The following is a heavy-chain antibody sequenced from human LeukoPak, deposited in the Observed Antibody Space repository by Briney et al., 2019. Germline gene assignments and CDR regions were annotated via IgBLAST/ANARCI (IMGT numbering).Heavy chain of an antibody. J-gene: IGHJ6*02. CDR3: ARVSGSSWYYYYGMDV. V-gene: IGHV4-59*01. CDR2: IYYSGST. D-gene: IGHD6-13*01. Sequence: PSETLSLTCTVSGGSISSYYWSWIRQPPGKGLEWIGYIYYSGSTNYNPSLKSRVTISVDTSKNQFSLKLSSVTAADTVVYYCARVSGSSWYYYYGMDVWGQGTTVTVSS. CDR1: GGSISSYY.